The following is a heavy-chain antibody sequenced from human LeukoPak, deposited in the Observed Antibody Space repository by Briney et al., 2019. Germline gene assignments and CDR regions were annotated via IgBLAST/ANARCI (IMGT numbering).Heavy chain of an antibody. CDR3: ARAPPNTEWFNWAFDY. Sequence: SETLSLTCTVSGGSISNYYWNWIRQPPGKGLEWIGYIYYTGSTKYNPSLKSRVTISVDTSKNQFSLKLSSVTAADTAVYYCARAPPNTEWFNWAFDYWGQGTLVTVSS. CDR1: GGSISNYY. D-gene: IGHD3-3*01. CDR2: IYYTGST. J-gene: IGHJ4*02. V-gene: IGHV4-59*01.